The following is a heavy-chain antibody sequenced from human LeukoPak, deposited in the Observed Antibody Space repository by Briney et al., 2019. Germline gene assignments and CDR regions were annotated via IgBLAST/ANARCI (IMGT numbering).Heavy chain of an antibody. CDR1: GYSISSGYY. D-gene: IGHD5-18*01. CDR3: ARPVQLWLFDY. Sequence: SETLSLTCAVSGYSISSGYYWGWIRQPPGKGLEWIGSIYHSGSTYYNPSLKSRVTISVDTSKNQFSLKLSSVTAADTAEYYCARPVQLWLFDYWGQGTLVTVSS. V-gene: IGHV4-38-2*01. J-gene: IGHJ4*02. CDR2: IYHSGST.